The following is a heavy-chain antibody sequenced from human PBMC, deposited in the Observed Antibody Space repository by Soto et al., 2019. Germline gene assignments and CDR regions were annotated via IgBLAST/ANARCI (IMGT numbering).Heavy chain of an antibody. D-gene: IGHD3-10*01. CDR2: VSGSGDRT. V-gene: IGHV3-23*01. Sequence: GSLRLSCAASGFTFSTYAMSWVRQPPGKGLEWVSGVSGSGDRTNHADSVKGRFTVSRDNSKNTLDLQMNSLRVEDTAVYYCACLAWFGDPVPPFDCWGQGTVVTVSS. CDR1: GFTFSTYA. J-gene: IGHJ4*02. CDR3: ACLAWFGDPVPPFDC.